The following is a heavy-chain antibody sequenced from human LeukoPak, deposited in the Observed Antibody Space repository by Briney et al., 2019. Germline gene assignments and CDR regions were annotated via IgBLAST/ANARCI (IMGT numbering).Heavy chain of an antibody. V-gene: IGHV1-69*02. J-gene: IGHJ6*03. Sequence: SVKVSCKASGGTFSSYTISWVRQAPGQGLEWVGRIIPILGIANYAQKFPGRVTITADKSTSTAYMELSSLRSQDTAVYYCARGIITPYYYYMDVWGKGTTVTVSS. CDR1: GGTFSSYT. D-gene: IGHD3-16*01. CDR3: ARGIITPYYYYMDV. CDR2: IIPILGIA.